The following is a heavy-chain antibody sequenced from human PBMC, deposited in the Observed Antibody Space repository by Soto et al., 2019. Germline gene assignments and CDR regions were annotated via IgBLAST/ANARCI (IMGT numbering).Heavy chain of an antibody. V-gene: IGHV4-38-2*01. CDR1: GYSISSGYY. D-gene: IGHD3-22*01. J-gene: IGHJ4*02. Sequence: SETLSLTCAVSGYSISSGYYWGWIRQPPGKRLEWLGSIFHSGTTYDNPSLKGRVTISVDMSNNQCSLKLTSVTAADTAVYYCARLLDDSRGYYYFDYWGQGTLVTVSS. CDR3: ARLLDDSRGYYYFDY. CDR2: IFHSGTT.